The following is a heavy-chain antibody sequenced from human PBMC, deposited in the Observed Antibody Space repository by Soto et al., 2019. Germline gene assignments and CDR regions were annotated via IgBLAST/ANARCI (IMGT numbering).Heavy chain of an antibody. J-gene: IGHJ4*02. CDR2: IIPIFRTT. CDR3: GSEPN. V-gene: IGHV1-69*13. CDR1: GVSFSCQR. Sequence: GXSVKVSCTASGVSFSCQRFSWVRQAPGQRLEWMGGIIPIFRTTNYARKFQGRLTITADESTNTASMELTSLTSEDTAIYYCGSEPNWGQGTLVTVSS.